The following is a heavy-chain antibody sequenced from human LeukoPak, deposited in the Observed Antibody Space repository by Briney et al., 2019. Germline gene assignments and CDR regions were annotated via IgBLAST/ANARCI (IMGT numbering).Heavy chain of an antibody. CDR1: GYTFTSYD. J-gene: IGHJ4*02. Sequence: ASVKVSCKASGYTFTSYDINWVRQATGQGLEWMGWMNPNSGNTGYAQKFQGRVTMTRNTSISTAYMELSSLRSEDTAVHYCARDYFRISARIAAAGTTQFWGQGTLVTVSS. CDR3: ARDYFRISARIAAAGTTQF. V-gene: IGHV1-8*01. CDR2: MNPNSGNT. D-gene: IGHD6-13*01.